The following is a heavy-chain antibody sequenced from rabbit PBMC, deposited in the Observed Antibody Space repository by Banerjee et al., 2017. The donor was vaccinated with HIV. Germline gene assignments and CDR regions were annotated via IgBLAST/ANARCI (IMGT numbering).Heavy chain of an antibody. V-gene: IGHV1S40*01. CDR3: ARNYVNVFDP. J-gene: IGHJ2*01. D-gene: IGHD1-1*01. Sequence: VRQAPGRGLEWIACIDTSDGDTDYANWPKGRFTISKASSTTVTLKMTSLTDADTATYFCARNYVNVFDPWGPGTLVTVS. CDR2: IDTSDGDT.